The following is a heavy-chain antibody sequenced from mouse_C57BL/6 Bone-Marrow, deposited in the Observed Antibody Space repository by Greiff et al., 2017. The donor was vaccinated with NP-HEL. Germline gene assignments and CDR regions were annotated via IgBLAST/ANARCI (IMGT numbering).Heavy chain of an antibody. J-gene: IGHJ2*01. CDR1: GFTFSSYG. Sequence: EVQVVESGGDLVKPGVSLKLSCAASGFTFSSYGMSWVRQTPDKRLEWVATISSGGSYTYYPDSVKGRFTISRDNAKNTLYLQMSSLKSEDTAMYYCASRGYWGQGTTLTVSS. CDR2: ISSGGSYT. V-gene: IGHV5-6*01. CDR3: ASRGY.